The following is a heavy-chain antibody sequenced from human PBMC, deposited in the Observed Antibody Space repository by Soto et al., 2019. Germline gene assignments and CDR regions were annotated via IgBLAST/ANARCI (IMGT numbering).Heavy chain of an antibody. V-gene: IGHV3-23*01. J-gene: IGHJ3*02. CDR3: AKDYAYEQQQVRDAFDI. D-gene: IGHD6-13*01. CDR1: GVTFSSYS. Sequence: GGSLRLSCGASGVTFSSYSMNWVRQAPGKGLEWVSAISGSGGSTYYADSVKGRFTISRDNSKNTLYLQMNSLRAEDTAVYYCAKDYAYEQQQVRDAFDIWGQGTMVTVSS. CDR2: ISGSGGST.